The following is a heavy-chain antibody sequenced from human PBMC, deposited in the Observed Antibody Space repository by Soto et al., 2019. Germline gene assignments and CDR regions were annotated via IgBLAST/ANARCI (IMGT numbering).Heavy chain of an antibody. V-gene: IGHV4-59*08. J-gene: IGHJ6*02. Sequence: SETLSLTCTVSGGSISSYYWSWIRQPPGKGLEWIGYIYYSGSTNYNPSLKSRVTISVDTSKNQFSLKLSSVTAADTAVYYCARRGIVATATGYYYGMDVWGQGTTVTVS. CDR2: IYYSGST. CDR1: GGSISSYY. CDR3: ARRGIVATATGYYYGMDV. D-gene: IGHD5-12*01.